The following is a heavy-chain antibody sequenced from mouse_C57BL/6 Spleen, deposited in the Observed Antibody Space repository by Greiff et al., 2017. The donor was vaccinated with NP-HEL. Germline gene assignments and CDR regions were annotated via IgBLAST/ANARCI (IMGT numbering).Heavy chain of an antibody. CDR1: GYTFTSYW. J-gene: IGHJ3*01. CDR2: IYPGSGST. Sequence: QVQLQQPGAELVKPGASVKMSCKASGYTFTSYWITWVKQRPGQGLEWIGDIYPGSGSTNYNEKFKSKATLTVDPSSSTAYMPLSSLTSEDVAVYDCAGGTDDDDWFAYWGQGTLVTVSA. V-gene: IGHV1-55*01. CDR3: AGGTDDDDWFAY. D-gene: IGHD2-4*01.